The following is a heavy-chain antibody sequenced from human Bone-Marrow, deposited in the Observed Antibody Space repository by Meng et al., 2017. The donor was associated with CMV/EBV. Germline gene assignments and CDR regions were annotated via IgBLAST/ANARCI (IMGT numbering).Heavy chain of an antibody. CDR1: GFTFSSYG. Sequence: GESLKISCAASGFTFSSYGMHWVRQAPGKGLEWVAFIRYDGSNKYYADSVKGRFTISRDNSKNTLYLQMNSLRAEDTAVYYCAKVGGLWRGYIDYWGQGTLVTVSS. CDR2: IRYDGSNK. J-gene: IGHJ4*02. D-gene: IGHD3-3*01. V-gene: IGHV3-30*02. CDR3: AKVGGLWRGYIDY.